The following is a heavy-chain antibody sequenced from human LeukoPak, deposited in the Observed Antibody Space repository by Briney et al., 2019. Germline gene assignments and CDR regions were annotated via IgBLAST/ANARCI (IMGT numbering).Heavy chain of an antibody. CDR2: IYYSGST. D-gene: IGHD4-17*01. CDR3: ARDPEGHEPTYLDY. CDR1: GGSISSHY. J-gene: IGHJ4*02. Sequence: SETLSLTCTVSGGSISSHYWSWIRQPPGKGLEWIGYIYYSGSTNYNPSLKSRVTISVDTSKNQCSLKLSSVTAADTAVYYCARDPEGHEPTYLDYWGQGTLVTVPS. V-gene: IGHV4-59*11.